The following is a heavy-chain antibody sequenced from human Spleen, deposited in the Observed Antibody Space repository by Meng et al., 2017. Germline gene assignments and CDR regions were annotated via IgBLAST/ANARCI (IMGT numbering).Heavy chain of an antibody. V-gene: IGHV4-34*01. CDR2: INDSRSP. CDR1: GGSFSGDY. D-gene: IGHD3-10*01. CDR3: ARGGYGSGSYYWFDP. J-gene: IGHJ5*02. Sequence: SETLSLTCAVYGGSFSGDYWSWIRQPPGKGLEWIGEINDSRSPSYNPSLKSRVTISADTSENQFSLKLSSVTAADTAVYYCARGGYGSGSYYWFDPWGQGTLVTVSS.